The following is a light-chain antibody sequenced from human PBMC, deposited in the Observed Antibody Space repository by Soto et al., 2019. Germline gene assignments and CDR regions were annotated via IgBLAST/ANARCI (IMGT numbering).Light chain of an antibody. CDR3: QSYDSNLDGSVI. CDR2: GVS. V-gene: IGLV2-14*01. J-gene: IGLJ2*01. CDR1: SSDVGGYNY. Sequence: QSALTQPASVSGSPGQSITISCTGTSSDVGGYNYVSWYQQYPGKAPKLMIYGVSNRPSGVSHRFSGSKSGNTASLTISGLQAEDEADYYCQSYDSNLDGSVIFGGGTKLTVL.